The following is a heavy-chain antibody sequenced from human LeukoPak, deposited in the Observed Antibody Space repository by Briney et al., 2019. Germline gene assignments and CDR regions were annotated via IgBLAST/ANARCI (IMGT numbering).Heavy chain of an antibody. CDR3: ARVSIVYGMDV. D-gene: IGHD3-3*02. V-gene: IGHV4-59*01. J-gene: IGHJ6*02. CDR2: MYNSGSS. CDR1: GGSISSDY. Sequence: SETLSLTCSVSGGSISSDYWSWIRQPPGKGLEWIGYMYNSGSSNYNPSLKSRVTISLATSKKQFSLKLSSVTAADTAVYYCARVSIVYGMDVWGQGTTVTVSS.